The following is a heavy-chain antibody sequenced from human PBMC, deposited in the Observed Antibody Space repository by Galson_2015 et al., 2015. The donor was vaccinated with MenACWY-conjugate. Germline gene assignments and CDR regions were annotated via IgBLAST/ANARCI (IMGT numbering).Heavy chain of an antibody. D-gene: IGHD3-22*01. V-gene: IGHV4-59*01. Sequence: ETLSLTCTVSGGSISNYYWSWIRQPPGKGLEWIGYIYYSGSTNYNPSLKSRVTISVDMSKNQFSLKLSSVTAADTAVYYCARYYYDSSGYYYTEYFQHWGQGILVTVSS. CDR2: IYYSGST. J-gene: IGHJ1*01. CDR1: GGSISNYY. CDR3: ARYYYDSSGYYYTEYFQH.